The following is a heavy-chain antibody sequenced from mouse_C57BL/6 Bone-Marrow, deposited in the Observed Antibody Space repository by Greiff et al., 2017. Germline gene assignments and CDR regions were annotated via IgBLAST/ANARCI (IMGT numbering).Heavy chain of an antibody. Sequence: QVQLQQPGAELVKPGASVKVSCKASGYTFTSYWMHWVKQRPGQGLEWIGRIHPSDSDTNYNQKFKGKATLTVDKSSSTAYMQLSSLTSEDSAVEYCAISTTVGEGSFDVWGTGTTVTVSS. CDR1: GYTFTSYW. CDR2: IHPSDSDT. D-gene: IGHD1-1*01. V-gene: IGHV1-74*01. CDR3: AISTTVGEGSFDV. J-gene: IGHJ1*03.